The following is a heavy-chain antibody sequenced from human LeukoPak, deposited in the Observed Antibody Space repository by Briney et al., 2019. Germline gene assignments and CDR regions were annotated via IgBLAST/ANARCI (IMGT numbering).Heavy chain of an antibody. V-gene: IGHV3-30*02. D-gene: IGHD3-22*01. J-gene: IGHJ5*02. CDR3: AKENDYDSSGYYSTNWFDP. Sequence: GGSLRLSCAASGFTFSSYGMHWVGQAPGKGLEWVAFIRYDGSNKYYADSVKGRFTISRDNSKNTLYLQMNSLRAEDTAVYYCAKENDYDSSGYYSTNWFDPWGQGTLVTVSS. CDR1: GFTFSSYG. CDR2: IRYDGSNK.